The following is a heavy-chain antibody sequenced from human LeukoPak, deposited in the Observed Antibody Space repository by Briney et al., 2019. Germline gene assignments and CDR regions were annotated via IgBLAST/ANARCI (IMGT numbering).Heavy chain of an antibody. CDR1: GGSVSSDNYY. D-gene: IGHD4-17*01. V-gene: IGHV4-61*01. J-gene: IGHJ4*02. CDR3: ARGPTMTTDY. Sequence: SETLSLTCTVSGGSVSSDNYYWSWIRQPPGKGLEWIGYIFYSGTTNYNPSLKSRVTISVDTSKNQFSLNLSSVTAADTAVYYCARGPTMTTDYWGQGTLVTVS. CDR2: IFYSGTT.